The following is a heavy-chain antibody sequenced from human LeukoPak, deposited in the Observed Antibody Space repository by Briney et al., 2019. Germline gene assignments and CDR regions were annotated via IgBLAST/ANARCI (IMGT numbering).Heavy chain of an antibody. V-gene: IGHV4-4*09. CDR3: ARQRIGLRGGYYDSSGYLIVDY. CDR1: GGSISSYY. Sequence: PSETLSLTCTVSGGSISSYYWSWIRQPPRKGLEWIGYIYTSGSTNYNPSLKSRVTISVDTSKNQFSLKLSSVTAADTAVYYCARQRIGLRGGYYDSSGYLIVDYWGQGTLVTVSS. D-gene: IGHD3-22*01. CDR2: IYTSGST. J-gene: IGHJ4*02.